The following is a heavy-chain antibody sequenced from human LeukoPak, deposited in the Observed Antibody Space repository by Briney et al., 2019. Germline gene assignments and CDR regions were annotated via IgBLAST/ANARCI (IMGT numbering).Heavy chain of an antibody. CDR1: GGSFNDYY. D-gene: IGHD3-3*01. J-gene: IGHJ4*02. V-gene: IGHV4-34*01. CDR2: IHQSGNT. CDR3: AGLRFLEWSGGY. Sequence: SETLSLTCAVYGGSFNDYYWSWVRQPPGKGLEWIGEIHQSGNTNYNSSLKSRVTISVDTSKKQLSLKLSSVTAADTAVYYCAGLRFLEWSGGYWGQGTLVTVSS.